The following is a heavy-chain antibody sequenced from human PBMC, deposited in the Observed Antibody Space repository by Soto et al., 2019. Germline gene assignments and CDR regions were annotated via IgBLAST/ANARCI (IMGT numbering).Heavy chain of an antibody. D-gene: IGHD6-19*01. Sequence: RASVKVSCKASGGTFSSYAISWVRQAPGQGLEWMGGIIPIFGTANYAQKFQGRVTITADKSTSTAYMELSSLGSEDTAVYYCAKDSLPGIAVAGDYYYGMDVWGQGTTVTVSS. CDR1: GGTFSSYA. CDR3: AKDSLPGIAVAGDYYYGMDV. J-gene: IGHJ6*02. V-gene: IGHV1-69*06. CDR2: IIPIFGTA.